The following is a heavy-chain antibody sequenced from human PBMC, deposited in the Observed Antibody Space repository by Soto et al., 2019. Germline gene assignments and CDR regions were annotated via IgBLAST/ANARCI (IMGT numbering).Heavy chain of an antibody. Sequence: SETLSLTCTVSGGSMSSSNWWNWVRQSPWKGLEWIGEAHHSGRTNYNPSLKSRVTISVDKSKNHFSLKLTSVTAADTAVYYCARGLLYYDILTGYYNQGMDVWGQGTTVTVSS. D-gene: IGHD3-9*01. V-gene: IGHV4-4*02. CDR1: GGSMSSSNW. CDR2: AHHSGRT. CDR3: ARGLLYYDILTGYYNQGMDV. J-gene: IGHJ6*02.